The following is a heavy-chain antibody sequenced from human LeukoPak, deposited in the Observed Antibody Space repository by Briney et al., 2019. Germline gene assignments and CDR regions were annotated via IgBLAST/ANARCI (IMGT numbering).Heavy chain of an antibody. CDR3: VRQYSYDSSGYYPWDY. Sequence: GGSLRLSCAASGLTFSTYWMHWVRQAPGKGLVWVSFIKGDGSSTTYADSVKGRFTISRDNAKNTLYLQMNSLRAEDTAMYYCVRQYSYDSSGYYPWDYWGQGTLVTVSS. D-gene: IGHD3-22*01. J-gene: IGHJ4*02. CDR2: IKGDGSST. CDR1: GLTFSTYW. V-gene: IGHV3-74*01.